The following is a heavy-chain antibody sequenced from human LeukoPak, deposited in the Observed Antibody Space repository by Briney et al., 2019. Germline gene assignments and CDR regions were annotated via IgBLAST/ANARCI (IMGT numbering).Heavy chain of an antibody. D-gene: IGHD3-22*01. CDR2: IYSGGST. V-gene: IGHV3-66*01. CDR1: GGSISSSSYY. J-gene: IGHJ4*02. Sequence: PSETLSLTCTVSGGSISSSSYYWGWIRQPPGKGLEWVSVIYSGGSTYYADSVKGRFTISRDTSKNTLYLQMNSLRAEDTAVYYCARDKEGYDSSGYYVFDYWGQGTLVTVSS. CDR3: ARDKEGYDSSGYYVFDY.